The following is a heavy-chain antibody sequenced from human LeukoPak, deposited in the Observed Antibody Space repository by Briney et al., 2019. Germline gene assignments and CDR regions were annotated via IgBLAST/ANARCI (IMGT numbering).Heavy chain of an antibody. J-gene: IGHJ4*02. CDR2: INPNSGGT. CDR3: ARPLRYFDWSLSYYFDY. V-gene: IGHV1-2*04. Sequence: ASVKVSCKASGYTFTGYYMHWVRQAPGQGLEWMGWINPNSGGTNYAQKFQGWVTMTRDTSISTAYMELSSLRSEDTAVYYCARPLRYFDWSLSYYFDYWGQGTLVTVSS. CDR1: GYTFTGYY. D-gene: IGHD3-9*01.